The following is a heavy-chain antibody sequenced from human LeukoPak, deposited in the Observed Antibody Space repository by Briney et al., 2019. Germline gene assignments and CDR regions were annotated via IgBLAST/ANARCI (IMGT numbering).Heavy chain of an antibody. Sequence: PGGSLRLSCAASGFIFNNYVMNWVRQAPGKGLEWVSSISGSGVHTYYADSAKGRFTISRDNAKNSLYLQMNSLRAEDTAVYYCARGGSVGGSFDSSGYYPDYWGQGTLVTVSS. CDR2: ISGSGVHT. V-gene: IGHV3-21*01. CDR1: GFIFNNYV. CDR3: ARGGSVGGSFDSSGYYPDY. J-gene: IGHJ4*02. D-gene: IGHD3-22*01.